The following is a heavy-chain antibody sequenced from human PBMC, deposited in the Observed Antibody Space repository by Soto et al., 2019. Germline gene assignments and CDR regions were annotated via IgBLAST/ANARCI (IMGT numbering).Heavy chain of an antibody. J-gene: IGHJ4*02. Sequence: SVKVSCKASGGTFSSYAISWVRQAPGQGLEWMGGIIPIFGTANYAQKLQGRVTMTTDTSTSTAYMELRSLRSDDTAVYYCARANSSGWDMGVYWGQGTLVTVSS. CDR3: ARANSSGWDMGVY. CDR2: IIPIFGTA. CDR1: GGTFSSYA. D-gene: IGHD6-19*01. V-gene: IGHV1-69*05.